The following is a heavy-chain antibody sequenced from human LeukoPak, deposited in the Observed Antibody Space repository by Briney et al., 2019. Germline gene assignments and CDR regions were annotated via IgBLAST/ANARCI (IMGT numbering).Heavy chain of an antibody. V-gene: IGHV5-51*01. D-gene: IGHD3-22*01. CDR3: TRGGTYYDDSRDYGHWFDP. CDR1: GYSFTSYW. J-gene: IGHJ5*02. Sequence: GESLKISCKGSGYSFTSYWIGWVRQMPGKGLEWMGIINPDDSDTRYSPSFQGQVTISAEKSTGTAYLHWSSLKASDTAIYYCTRGGTYYDDSRDYGHWFDPWGQGTLVTVSA. CDR2: INPDDSDT.